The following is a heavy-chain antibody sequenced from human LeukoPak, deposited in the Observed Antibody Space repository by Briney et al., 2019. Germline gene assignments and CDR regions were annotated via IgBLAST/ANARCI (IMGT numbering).Heavy chain of an antibody. D-gene: IGHD4-17*01. J-gene: IGHJ3*02. CDR1: GFTFSSYA. V-gene: IGHV3-23*01. CDR3: AKDSDYGDYSSGAFDI. Sequence: GGSLRLSCAASGFTFSSYAMSWVRQAPGKGLEWVSAISDSGGSTYYADSVKGRFTISRDNSKNTLYLQMNSLRAEDTAVYYCAKDSDYGDYSSGAFDIWGQGTMVTVSS. CDR2: ISDSGGST.